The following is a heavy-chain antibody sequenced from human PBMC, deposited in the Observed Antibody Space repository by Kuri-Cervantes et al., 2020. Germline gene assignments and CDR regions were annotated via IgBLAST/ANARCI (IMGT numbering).Heavy chain of an antibody. V-gene: IGHV3-74*01. CDR1: GFTFSSYW. Sequence: GESLKISCAASGFTFSSYWMHWVRQAPGKGLVWVSRINSDGSSTSYADSVKGRFTISRDNSKNTLYLQMNSLRAEDTAVYYCARGRGSYHYYYYGMDVWGQGTTVTVSS. CDR3: ARGRGSYHYYYYGMDV. CDR2: INSDGSST. D-gene: IGHD1-26*01. J-gene: IGHJ6*02.